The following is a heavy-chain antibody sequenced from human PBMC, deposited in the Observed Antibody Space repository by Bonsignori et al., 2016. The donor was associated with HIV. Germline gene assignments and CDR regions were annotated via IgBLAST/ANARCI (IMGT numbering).Heavy chain of an antibody. CDR2: IYSGGST. V-gene: IGHV3-53*01. CDR1: GFTVSSNY. CDR3: ARDRDSSSWSGFDY. J-gene: IGHJ4*02. Sequence: GGSLRLSCAASGFTVSSNYMSWVRQAPGKGLEWVSVIYSGGSTYYADSVKGRFTISRDNSKNTLYLQMNSLRAEDTAVYYCARDRDSSSWSGFDYWGQGTLVTVSS. D-gene: IGHD6-13*01.